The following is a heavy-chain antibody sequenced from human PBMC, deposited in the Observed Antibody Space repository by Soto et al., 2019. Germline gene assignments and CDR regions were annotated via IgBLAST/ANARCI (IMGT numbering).Heavy chain of an antibody. D-gene: IGHD3-3*01. V-gene: IGHV1-3*01. CDR3: ARDQHYDFWSGYSYWFDP. Sequence: GASVKVSCKASGYTFTSYARHWVRQAPGQRLEWMGWINAGNGNTKYSQKFQGRVTITRDTSASTAYMELSSLRSEDTAVYYCARDQHYDFWSGYSYWFDPWGQGTLVTVSS. CDR1: GYTFTSYA. J-gene: IGHJ5*02. CDR2: INAGNGNT.